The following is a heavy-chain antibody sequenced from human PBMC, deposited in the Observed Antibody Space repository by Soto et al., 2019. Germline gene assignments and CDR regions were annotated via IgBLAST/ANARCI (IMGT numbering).Heavy chain of an antibody. D-gene: IGHD6-6*01. V-gene: IGHV4-4*02. CDR2: IFQSGST. CDR3: ARGKGQLTVFDY. J-gene: IGHJ4*02. CDR1: GGSINNNNW. Sequence: SETLSLTCAVSGGSINNNNWWSWVRQPPGKGLEWIGEIFQSGSTNYNPSLKSRVTISLDISKNQFSLKLTSVTAADTAVYYCARGKGQLTVFDYWGQGTPVTVSS.